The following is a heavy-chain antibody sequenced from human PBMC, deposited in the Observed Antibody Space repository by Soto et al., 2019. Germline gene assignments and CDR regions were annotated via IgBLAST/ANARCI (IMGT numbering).Heavy chain of an antibody. CDR3: SRAVDSRGPTGAFDI. J-gene: IGHJ3*02. CDR1: GGTFSSYA. CDR2: IIPIFGTA. D-gene: IGHD6-19*01. V-gene: IGHV1-69*01. Sequence: QVQLVQSGAEVKKPGSSVKVSCKASGGTFSSYAISWVRQAPGQGLEWMGGIIPIFGTANYAQKFQGRVTITADESTRTAYMELGSLRSEDTAVYYCSRAVDSRGPTGAFDIWGQGTMVTVSS.